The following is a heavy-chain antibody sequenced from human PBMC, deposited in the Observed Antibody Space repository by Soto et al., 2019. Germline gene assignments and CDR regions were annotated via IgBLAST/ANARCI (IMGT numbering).Heavy chain of an antibody. CDR3: ARESEDLTSNFDY. Sequence: PGGSLRLSCAASGFTFTRYSMNWVRQAPGKGLEWVSSISSTTNYIYYGDSMKGRFTISRDNARNSLYLEMNSLRAEDTAVYYCARESEDLTSNFDYWGQGTLVTVSS. CDR2: ISSTTNYI. V-gene: IGHV3-21*06. J-gene: IGHJ4*02. CDR1: GFTFTRYS.